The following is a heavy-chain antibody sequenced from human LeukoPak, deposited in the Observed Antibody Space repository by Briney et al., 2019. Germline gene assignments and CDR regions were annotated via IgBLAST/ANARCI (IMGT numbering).Heavy chain of an antibody. CDR2: IYYSGNT. CDR1: GGSISSSSYY. Sequence: SETLSLTCTVSGGSISSSSYYWGWIRQPPGKGLEWIGSIYYSGNTYYNPSLKSRVTISVDTSENQFSLKLSSVTAADTAVYYCARLFSSGWYRGAFDLWGQGTMVTVSS. J-gene: IGHJ3*01. CDR3: ARLFSSGWYRGAFDL. V-gene: IGHV4-39*01. D-gene: IGHD6-13*01.